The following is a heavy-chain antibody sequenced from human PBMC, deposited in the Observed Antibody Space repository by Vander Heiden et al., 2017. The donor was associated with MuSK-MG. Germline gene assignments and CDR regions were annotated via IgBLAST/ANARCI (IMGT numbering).Heavy chain of an antibody. CDR2: IKQDGSEK. V-gene: IGHV3-7*01. Sequence: VRQAPGKGLEWVANIKQDGSEKYYVDSVKGRFTISRDNAKNSLYLQMNSLRAEDTAVYYWARQYDYVWGSYPLGFDYWGQGTLVTVSS. CDR3: ARQYDYVWGSYPLGFDY. J-gene: IGHJ4*02. D-gene: IGHD3-16*01.